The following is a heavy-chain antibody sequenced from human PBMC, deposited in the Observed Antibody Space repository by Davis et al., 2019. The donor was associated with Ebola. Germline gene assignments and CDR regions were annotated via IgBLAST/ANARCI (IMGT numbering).Heavy chain of an antibody. CDR3: AREGYRGGAFDY. CDR2: VYYGKA. V-gene: IGHV4-59*12. Sequence: PSETLSLTCTVSGDSISRYYLHWIRQAPGKTLEWIGYVYYGKAIYNPSLKSRVTIFSDTSKNSFSLRLTSVTAADTAIYYCAREGYRGGAFDYWGQGTLVPVSS. J-gene: IGHJ4*02. CDR1: GDSISRYY. D-gene: IGHD2-21*01.